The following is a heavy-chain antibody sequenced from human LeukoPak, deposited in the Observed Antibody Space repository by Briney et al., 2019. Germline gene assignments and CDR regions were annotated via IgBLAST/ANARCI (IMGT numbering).Heavy chain of an antibody. V-gene: IGHV3-15*01. Sequence: PGGSLRLSCAASGFTFSSYEMNWVRQAPGKGLEWVGRIKSKTDGGTTDYAAPVKGRFTISRDDSKNTLYLQMNSLKTEDTAVYYCTTTETYYYDSSGPTPFDYWGQGTLVTVSS. D-gene: IGHD3-22*01. CDR1: GFTFSSYE. CDR2: IKSKTDGGTT. J-gene: IGHJ4*02. CDR3: TTTETYYYDSSGPTPFDY.